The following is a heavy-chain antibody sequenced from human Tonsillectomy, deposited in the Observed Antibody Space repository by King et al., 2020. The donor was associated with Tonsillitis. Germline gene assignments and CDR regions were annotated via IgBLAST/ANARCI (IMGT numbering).Heavy chain of an antibody. CDR3: AKGFSGVYRAFDF. CDR1: GFTFSSFA. D-gene: IGHD6-13*01. J-gene: IGHJ3*01. V-gene: IGHV3-23*04. CDR2: ISGSGDST. Sequence: VQLVESGGGLVQPGGSLRLSCAASGFTFSSFAMNWVRQAPGKGLDWVSAISGSGDSTYFANSVKGRFTISRDDSKNTLYLVMNSLRAEDTAVYYCAKGFSGVYRAFDFWGKGTMVTVSS.